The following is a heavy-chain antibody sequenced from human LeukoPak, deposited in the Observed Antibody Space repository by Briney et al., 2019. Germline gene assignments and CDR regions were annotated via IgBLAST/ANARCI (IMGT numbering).Heavy chain of an antibody. CDR3: ARGKSIAAGIYALDY. V-gene: IGHV4-59*11. Sequence: SETLSLTCTVSGGSISSHYWSWIRQPPGKGLEWIGYIYYSGSTNYNPSLKSRVTISVDTSKNQFSLKLSSVTAADTAVYYRARGKSIAAGIYALDYWGQGTLVTVSS. CDR2: IYYSGST. D-gene: IGHD6-13*01. CDR1: GGSISSHY. J-gene: IGHJ4*02.